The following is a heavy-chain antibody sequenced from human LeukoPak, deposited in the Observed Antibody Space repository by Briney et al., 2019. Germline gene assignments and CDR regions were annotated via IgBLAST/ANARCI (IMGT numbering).Heavy chain of an antibody. V-gene: IGHV3-30*18. CDR3: AKDLSPSITIFGVVISDYFDY. J-gene: IGHJ4*02. D-gene: IGHD3-3*01. CDR2: ISYDGSNK. Sequence: PGRSLRLSCAASGFTFSSYGMHWVRQAPGKGLEWVAVISYDGSNKYYADSVKGRFTISRDNSKNTLYLQMNSLRAEDTAVYYCAKDLSPSITIFGVVISDYFDYWGQGTLVTVSP. CDR1: GFTFSSYG.